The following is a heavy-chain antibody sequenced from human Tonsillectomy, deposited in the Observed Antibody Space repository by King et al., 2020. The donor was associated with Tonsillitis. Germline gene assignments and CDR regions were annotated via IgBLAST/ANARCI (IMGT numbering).Heavy chain of an antibody. D-gene: IGHD6-19*01. CDR3: AGSRWQWLVPAFDI. CDR1: GYTFTRYG. J-gene: IGHJ3*02. Sequence: VQLVESGAEVKNPGASVKVSCKASGYTFTRYGVSWVRQAPGQGLEWMGWITTYNGNTNYAQKFQGRLTMTSDTSTSTAYMELRSLRSDDTAVYYCAGSRWQWLVPAFDIWGQGTMVTVSS. CDR2: ITTYNGNT. V-gene: IGHV1-18*01.